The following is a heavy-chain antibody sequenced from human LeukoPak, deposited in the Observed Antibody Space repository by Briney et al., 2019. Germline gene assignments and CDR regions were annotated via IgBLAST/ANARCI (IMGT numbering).Heavy chain of an antibody. CDR3: ARQGNTTSLFDC. CDR2: IYHTGST. J-gene: IGHJ4*02. V-gene: IGHV4-34*01. Sequence: PETLSLTCAVYGGSFSDYYWSWIRQPPGKGLEWIGEIYHTGSTKYNPSLKSRVTMSVDTPKNQFSLKLSSVTAADTAVYYCARQGNTTSLFDCRGQGTLVTVSS. D-gene: IGHD1-14*01. CDR1: GGSFSDYY.